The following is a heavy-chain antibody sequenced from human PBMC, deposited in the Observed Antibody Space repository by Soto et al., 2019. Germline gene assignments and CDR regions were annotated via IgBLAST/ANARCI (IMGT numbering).Heavy chain of an antibody. CDR3: ASQWLYSYYFDY. Sequence: EVQLVESGGGLVQPGGSLRLSCAASGFTFSSYAMHWVRQAPGKGLEYVSAISSNGGSTYYAKSVKGRFTISRDNSKNTLYLQMGSLRAEDMAVYYCASQWLYSYYFDYWGQGTLVTFSS. CDR1: GFTFSSYA. V-gene: IGHV3-64*01. CDR2: ISSNGGST. J-gene: IGHJ4*02. D-gene: IGHD6-19*01.